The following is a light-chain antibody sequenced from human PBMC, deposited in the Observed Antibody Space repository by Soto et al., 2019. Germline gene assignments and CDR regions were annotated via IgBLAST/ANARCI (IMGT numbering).Light chain of an antibody. Sequence: QSALTQPASVSGSPGQSITISCTGTSSDVGGYNYVSWYQQHPGKAPKLMIYDVSNRPSGVSNRFSGSKSGNTASLTISGLHSEDEADYYCSSYTSSSTLRLGTWTKLTVL. V-gene: IGLV2-14*01. CDR2: DVS. CDR3: SSYTSSSTLR. CDR1: SSDVGGYNY. J-gene: IGLJ1*01.